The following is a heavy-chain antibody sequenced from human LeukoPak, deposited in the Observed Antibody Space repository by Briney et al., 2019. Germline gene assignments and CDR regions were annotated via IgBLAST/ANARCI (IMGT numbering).Heavy chain of an antibody. CDR3: ARGHLQAPVYSSSWYGAYNWFDP. CDR2: INPNSGGT. CDR1: GYTFTGYY. V-gene: IGHV1-2*02. D-gene: IGHD6-13*01. Sequence: ASVKVSCKASGYTFTGYYMHWVRQAPGQGLEWMGWINPNSGGTNYAQKFQGRVTITRNTAISTAYMELSSLRSEDTAVYYCARGHLQAPVYSSSWYGAYNWFDPWGQGTLVTVSS. J-gene: IGHJ5*02.